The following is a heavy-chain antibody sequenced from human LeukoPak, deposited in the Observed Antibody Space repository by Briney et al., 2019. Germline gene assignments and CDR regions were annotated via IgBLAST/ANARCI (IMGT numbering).Heavy chain of an antibody. CDR3: AKDRAAAALFDY. Sequence: GGSLRRSCAASGFTFSSYAMSWVRQAPGKGLESVSAISGSGGSTYYADSVKGRFTISRDNSKNTLYLQMNSLRAEDTAVYYCAKDRAAAALFDYWGQGTLVTVSS. V-gene: IGHV3-23*01. J-gene: IGHJ4*02. D-gene: IGHD6-13*01. CDR1: GFTFSSYA. CDR2: ISGSGGST.